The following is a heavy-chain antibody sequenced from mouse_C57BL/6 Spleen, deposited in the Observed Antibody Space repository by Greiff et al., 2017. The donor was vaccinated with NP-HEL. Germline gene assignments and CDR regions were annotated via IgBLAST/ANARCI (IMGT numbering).Heavy chain of an antibody. D-gene: IGHD1-1*01. CDR1: GYTFTSYW. CDR3: ARSYYGSSYGWYFDV. J-gene: IGHJ1*03. V-gene: IGHV1-52*01. Sequence: QVHVKQPGAELVRPGSSVKLSCKASGYTFTSYWMHWVKQRPIQGLEWIGNIDPSDSETHYNQKFKDKATLTVDKSSSTAYMQLSSLTSEDSAVYYCARSYYGSSYGWYFDVWGTGTTVTVSS. CDR2: IDPSDSET.